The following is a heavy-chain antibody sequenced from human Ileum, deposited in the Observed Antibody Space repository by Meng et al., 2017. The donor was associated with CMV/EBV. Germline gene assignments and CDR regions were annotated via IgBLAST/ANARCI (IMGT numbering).Heavy chain of an antibody. V-gene: IGHV4-4*02. D-gene: IGHD3-22*01. Sequence: QLQLQESGPGLVKPSGTLSLTCAVSGGSISRANWWTWVRQTSGKGLEWIGEVYRGGNAMYNPSLQSRLTISVDDSMNQVSLRLRSVTAADTAMYYCTTGSAYSPPGQFHQWGQGTLVTVSS. CDR1: GGSISRANW. CDR3: TTGSAYSPPGQFHQ. J-gene: IGHJ4*02. CDR2: VYRGGNA.